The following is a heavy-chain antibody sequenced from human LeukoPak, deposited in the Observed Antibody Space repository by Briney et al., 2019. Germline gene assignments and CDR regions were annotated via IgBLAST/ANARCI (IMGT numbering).Heavy chain of an antibody. D-gene: IGHD6-19*01. J-gene: IGHJ3*02. CDR2: ISNSGSSI. Sequence: NAGGSLRLSCAASGFTFSDYYMTWNRQAPGKGLEWVSHISNSGSSIHYADSVKGRFTISRDNAKNSVYLQMISVTAEDTAVYYCARVLYLAVAGTVRAFDIWGQGTMVTVSS. CDR3: ARVLYLAVAGTVRAFDI. CDR1: GFTFSDYY. V-gene: IGHV3-11*01.